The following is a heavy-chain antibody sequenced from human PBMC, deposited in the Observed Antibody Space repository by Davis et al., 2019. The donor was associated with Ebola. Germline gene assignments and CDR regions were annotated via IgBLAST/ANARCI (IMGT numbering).Heavy chain of an antibody. CDR3: ARDWDGDYAYYYYGMDV. V-gene: IGHV1-18*03. CDR2: ISAYNGNT. Sequence: ASVKVSCKASGYTFTSYGISWVRQAPGQGLEWMGWISAYNGNTNYAQKLQGRVTMTTDTSTSTAYMELRSLRSDDMAVYYCARDWDGDYAYYYYGMDVWGKGTTVTVSS. J-gene: IGHJ6*04. D-gene: IGHD4-17*01. CDR1: GYTFTSYG.